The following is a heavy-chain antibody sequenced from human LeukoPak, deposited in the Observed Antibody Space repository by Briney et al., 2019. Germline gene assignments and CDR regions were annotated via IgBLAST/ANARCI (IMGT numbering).Heavy chain of an antibody. CDR1: GGSISSSSYY. V-gene: IGHV4-39*01. J-gene: IGHJ4*02. Sequence: PLETLSLTCTVSGGSISSSSYYWGWIRQSPGKGLEWIANIFYSGSTYYNPSLKSRVTISVDTSKNQFSLKLSSVTAADTAVYYCASQYSSGRYRFDYWGQGTLVTVSS. D-gene: IGHD6-19*01. CDR3: ASQYSSGRYRFDY. CDR2: IFYSGST.